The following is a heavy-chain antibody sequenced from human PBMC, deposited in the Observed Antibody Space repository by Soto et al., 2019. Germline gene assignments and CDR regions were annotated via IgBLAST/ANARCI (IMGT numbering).Heavy chain of an antibody. Sequence: PVGPLRLSCQPSGFTFRSYDMSWVRQAPEKAMAWVAILTSNGESTYHTDATYYADSVRGRFSISRDNSKNTLSLQMNSLSAEDTAVYYCTKALYCSSTSCYSGGDTFHIWGQGTMVAVSS. V-gene: IGHV3-23*01. J-gene: IGHJ3*02. D-gene: IGHD2-2*01. CDR3: TKALYCSSTSCYSGGDTFHI. CDR1: GFTFRSYD. CDR2: LTSNGEST.